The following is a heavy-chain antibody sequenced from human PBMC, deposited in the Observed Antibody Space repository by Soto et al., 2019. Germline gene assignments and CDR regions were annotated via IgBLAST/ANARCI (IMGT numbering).Heavy chain of an antibody. Sequence: QITLKESGPTLVKPTQTLTLTCTFSGFSLSTSGVGVGWIRXXPGKALEWLALIYWDDDKRYSPSLKSRLAXXXXXXXXXXXXXXXXXXXXXXXXXXXAXIRYXSGLFDYWGQGTLVTVSS. V-gene: IGHV2-5*02. D-gene: IGHD3-10*01. CDR3: AXIRYXSGLFDY. CDR1: GFSLSTSGVG. CDR2: IYWDDDK. J-gene: IGHJ4*02.